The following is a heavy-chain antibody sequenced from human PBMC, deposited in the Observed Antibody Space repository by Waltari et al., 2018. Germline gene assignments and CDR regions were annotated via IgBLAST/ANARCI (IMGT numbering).Heavy chain of an antibody. J-gene: IGHJ4*02. CDR2: IYYSGST. CDR3: ASWATSFDY. D-gene: IGHD3-16*01. Sequence: QVQLQESGPGLVKPSETLSLTCTVSGGSISSYYWSWIRQPPGKGLEWIGYIYYSGSTNYNPSLKSRVTISVDTSKNQFSLKLSSVTAADTAVYYCASWATSFDYWGQGTLVTVSS. V-gene: IGHV4-59*01. CDR1: GGSISSYY.